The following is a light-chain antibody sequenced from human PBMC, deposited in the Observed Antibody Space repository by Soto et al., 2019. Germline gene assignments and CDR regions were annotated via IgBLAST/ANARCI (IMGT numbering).Light chain of an antibody. J-gene: IGLJ1*01. CDR3: SSYAGSNAYV. V-gene: IGLV2-8*01. CDR2: EVS. Sequence: SVLPQPPSASVSPGQSVTISCTGTSSDVGGYNYVSWYQQHPGKAPKLMIYEVSKRPSGVPDRFSGSKSGNTASLTVSGLQAEDEADYYCSSYAGSNAYVFGTGTKVTVL. CDR1: SSDVGGYNY.